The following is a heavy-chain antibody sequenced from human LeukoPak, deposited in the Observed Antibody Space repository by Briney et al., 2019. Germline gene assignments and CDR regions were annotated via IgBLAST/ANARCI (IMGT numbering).Heavy chain of an antibody. D-gene: IGHD2-21*02. Sequence: GRSLRLSCAASGFTFNSYAVHWVRQAPGKGLEWVAAMSYDGSNKYYADSVKGRFTISRDNSKNTLYLQLNSLRAEDTAVYYCTRDLTSWVVTATSSRWGQGTLVTVSS. CDR3: TRDLTSWVVTATSSR. CDR2: MSYDGSNK. V-gene: IGHV3-30-3*01. CDR1: GFTFNSYA. J-gene: IGHJ4*02.